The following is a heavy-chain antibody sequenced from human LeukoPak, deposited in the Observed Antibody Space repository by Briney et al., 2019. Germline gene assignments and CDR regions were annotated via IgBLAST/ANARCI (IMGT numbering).Heavy chain of an antibody. Sequence: ASVKVSCKASGYTFSDYYMHWVRQAPRPRIEWMEWISPNSGGTAYEKKFNGSVTMTRDTSISTAYMELSSLRSDDTAVYSCARGGGGNSHWGQGTLVTVSS. CDR1: GYTFSDYY. D-gene: IGHD4-23*01. V-gene: IGHV1-2*02. J-gene: IGHJ4*02. CDR2: ISPNSGGT. CDR3: ARGGGGNSH.